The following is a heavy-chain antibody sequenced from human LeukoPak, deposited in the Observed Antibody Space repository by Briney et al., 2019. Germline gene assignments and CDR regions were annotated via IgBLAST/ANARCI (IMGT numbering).Heavy chain of an antibody. Sequence: PSETLSLTCAVSGDSISSDNKWNWVRQPPGKGLECMGEIHHSGATNFNPSLKSRVTLSVDKSNNQFSLHLSSVTAADTAVYYCARNSAYNFLDWGQGALVTVSS. D-gene: IGHD5-24*01. J-gene: IGHJ1*01. CDR3: ARNSAYNFLD. CDR1: GDSISSDNK. V-gene: IGHV4-4*02. CDR2: IHHSGAT.